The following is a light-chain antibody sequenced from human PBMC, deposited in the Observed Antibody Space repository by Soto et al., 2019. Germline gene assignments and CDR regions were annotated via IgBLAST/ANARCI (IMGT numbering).Light chain of an antibody. CDR1: QSISDT. V-gene: IGKV3-20*01. CDR2: SAS. Sequence: DIEMTQSPATRSLSPGGRATRSFRASQSISDTLAWYQQKPGQAPRLLIYSASRGATGFPARFSGSGSGTDFTLTISRLEPEDFAVYFCQRYGSSPLITFGQGTRLEIK. CDR3: QRYGSSPLIT. J-gene: IGKJ5*01.